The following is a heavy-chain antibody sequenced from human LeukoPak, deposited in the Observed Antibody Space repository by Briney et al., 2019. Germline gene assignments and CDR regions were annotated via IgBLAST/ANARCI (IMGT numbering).Heavy chain of an antibody. CDR2: IYHSGST. V-gene: IGHV4-4*02. CDR1: GGSISGSNW. CDR3: ALGYCTNGVCPIIDY. Sequence: SETLSLTCAVSGGSISGSNWWSWVRQPPGKGLEWIGEIYHSGSTNYNPSLKSRVTISVDKSKNQFSLKLSSVTAADTAVYYCALGYCTNGVCPIIDYWGQGTLVTVSS. J-gene: IGHJ4*02. D-gene: IGHD2-8*01.